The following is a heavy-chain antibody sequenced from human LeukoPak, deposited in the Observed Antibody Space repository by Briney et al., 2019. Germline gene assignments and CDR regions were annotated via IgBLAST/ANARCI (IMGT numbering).Heavy chain of an antibody. D-gene: IGHD3-3*01. CDR3: TREDNDFLGNDWFDP. J-gene: IGHJ5*02. CDR2: IRSKAYGGTT. CDR1: GFTFGDYA. Sequence: PGGSLRLSYTASGFTFGDYAMSWVRQAPGKGLEWVGFIRSKAYGGTTEYAASVKGRFTISRDDSKSIAYLQMNSLKTEDTAVYYCTREDNDFLGNDWFDPWGQGTLVTVSS. V-gene: IGHV3-49*04.